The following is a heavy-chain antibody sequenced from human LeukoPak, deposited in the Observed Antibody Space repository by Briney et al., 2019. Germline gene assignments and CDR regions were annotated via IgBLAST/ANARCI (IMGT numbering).Heavy chain of an antibody. J-gene: IGHJ4*02. D-gene: IGHD3-22*01. V-gene: IGHV4-34*01. CDR1: GGSFSGYY. Sequence: PSGTLSLTCAVYGGSFSGYYWSWIRQPPGKGLEWIGEINHSGSTNYNPSLKSRVTISVDTSKNQFSLKLSSVTAADTAVYYCARGYYYDSSGYYEDGHYFDYWGQGTLVTVSS. CDR2: INHSGST. CDR3: ARGYYYDSSGYYEDGHYFDY.